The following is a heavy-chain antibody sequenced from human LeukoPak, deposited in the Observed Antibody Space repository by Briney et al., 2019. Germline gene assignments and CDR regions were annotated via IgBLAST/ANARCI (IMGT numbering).Heavy chain of an antibody. Sequence: SETLSLTCTVSSGSISINNYYWGWIRQPPGKGLEWIVSIYYTGSTFYNPSLKSRVTMSLDALKNQFTLKVTSVTATDTAVYYCARLVSYDVLTENFYKYYMDVWGKGTTVTVSS. CDR1: SGSISINNYY. CDR2: IYYTGST. CDR3: ARLVSYDVLTENFYKYYMDV. V-gene: IGHV4-39*01. D-gene: IGHD3-9*01. J-gene: IGHJ6*03.